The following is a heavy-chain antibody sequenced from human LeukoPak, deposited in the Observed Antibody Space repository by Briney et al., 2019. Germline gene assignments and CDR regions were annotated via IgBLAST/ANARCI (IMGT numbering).Heavy chain of an antibody. V-gene: IGHV3-49*04. CDR2: IRSKTYGGTT. CDR3: ARARRLCNSFTCYLTSYYDGMVV. Sequence: GGSLRLSCSAFGFNFGDYGMTWVRQAPGKGLEWLAFIRSKTYGGTTEYAASVKGRFSILRDDSKSIAYLQMNSLKTEDTAVYYCARARRLCNSFTCYLTSYYDGMVVWGQGTTVTVSS. D-gene: IGHD2/OR15-2a*01. CDR1: GFNFGDYG. J-gene: IGHJ6*02.